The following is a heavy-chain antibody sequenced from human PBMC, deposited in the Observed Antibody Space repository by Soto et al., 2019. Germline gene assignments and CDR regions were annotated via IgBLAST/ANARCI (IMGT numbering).Heavy chain of an antibody. CDR2: IIPIFGTA. CDR3: AREGGITMVRGVNYYYYGMDV. CDR1: GGTFSSYA. D-gene: IGHD3-10*01. J-gene: IGHJ6*02. V-gene: IGHV1-69*13. Sequence: SVKVSCKASGGTFSSYAISWVRQAPGQGLEWMGGIIPIFGTANYAQKFQGRVTITADESTSTAYMELSSLRSEDTAVYYCAREGGITMVRGVNYYYYGMDVWGQGTTVTVS.